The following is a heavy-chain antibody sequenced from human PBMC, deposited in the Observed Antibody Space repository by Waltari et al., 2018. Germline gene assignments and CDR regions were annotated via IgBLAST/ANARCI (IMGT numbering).Heavy chain of an antibody. V-gene: IGHV4-34*01. D-gene: IGHD2-2*01. Sequence: QVQLQQWGAGLLKPSETLSLTCAVYGGSFSGYYWSWIRQPPGKGLGWIGEINHSGSTNYNPFLKSRVTISVDTSKNQFSLKLSSVTAADTAVYYCARGYYCSSTSCYASYYYYMDVWGKGTTVTVSS. CDR3: ARGYYCSSTSCYASYYYYMDV. J-gene: IGHJ6*03. CDR1: GGSFSGYY. CDR2: INHSGST.